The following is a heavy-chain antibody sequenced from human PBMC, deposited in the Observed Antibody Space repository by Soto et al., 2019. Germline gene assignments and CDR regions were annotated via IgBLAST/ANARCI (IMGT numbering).Heavy chain of an antibody. V-gene: IGHV3-30*18. CDR3: AKDQLRGVRGVITYYYGMDV. CDR1: GFTFSSYG. J-gene: IGHJ6*02. D-gene: IGHD3-10*01. Sequence: QVQLVESGGGVVQPGRSLRLSCAASGFTFSSYGMHWVRQAPGKGLEWVAVISYDGSNKYYAESVKGRFTISRDNSKNTLYLQMNSLRAEDTAVYYCAKDQLRGVRGVITYYYGMDVWGQGTTVTVSS. CDR2: ISYDGSNK.